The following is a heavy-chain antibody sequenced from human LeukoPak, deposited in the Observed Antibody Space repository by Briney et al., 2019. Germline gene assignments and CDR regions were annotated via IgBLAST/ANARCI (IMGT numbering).Heavy chain of an antibody. CDR2: INTGNGNT. CDR3: ARGAAEGLDR. D-gene: IGHD6-13*01. Sequence: GASVKVSCKASGYTFTSNAMHWVRQAPGQRPEWMGWINTGNGNTKYSQKFQGRVTISRDTSANTAYMEVSSLRSEDTAVYYCARGAAEGLDRWGQRTLVTVSS. CDR1: GYTFTSNA. V-gene: IGHV1-3*04. J-gene: IGHJ5*02.